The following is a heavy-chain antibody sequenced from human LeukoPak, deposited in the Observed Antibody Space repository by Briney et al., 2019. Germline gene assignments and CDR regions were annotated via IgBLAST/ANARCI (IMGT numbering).Heavy chain of an antibody. J-gene: IGHJ4*02. V-gene: IGHV4-61*02. CDR2: IYTSEST. Sequence: SQTLSLTCTVSGDSISNGSYYWSWIRQPAGKGLEWIGRIYTSESTNYNPSLKSRVTISVDTSKNQFSLKLSSVTAADTAVYYCARRWLQLNFDYWGQGTLVTVSS. CDR1: GDSISNGSYY. CDR3: ARRWLQLNFDY. D-gene: IGHD5-24*01.